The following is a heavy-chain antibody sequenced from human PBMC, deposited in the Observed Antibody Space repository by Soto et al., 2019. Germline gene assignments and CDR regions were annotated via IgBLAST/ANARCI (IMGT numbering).Heavy chain of an antibody. Sequence: SETLSLTCTVSGDPISSGNHYWSWIRQPPGKGLEWIGYIFYSGTAYYNPSLKSRLTISVDTSKNQFSLKLSSVTAADTAVYYCARTDYGTAYFDPWGQGSLVTVSS. V-gene: IGHV4-30-4*01. CDR3: ARTDYGTAYFDP. CDR2: IFYSGTA. D-gene: IGHD3-10*01. J-gene: IGHJ5*02. CDR1: GDPISSGNHY.